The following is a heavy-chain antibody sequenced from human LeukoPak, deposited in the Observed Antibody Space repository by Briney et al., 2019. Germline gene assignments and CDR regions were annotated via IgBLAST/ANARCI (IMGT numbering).Heavy chain of an antibody. CDR3: ARDMLRDRGC. J-gene: IGHJ4*02. CDR2: IWYDGSNK. CDR1: GFTFSGYG. Sequence: PGGSLRLSCAASGFTFSGYGMHWVRQAPGKGLEWVAFIWYDGSNKYYADSVKGRFTISRDNSKNTLYLQMDSLRVEDTAVYYCARDMLRDRGCWGQGTLVTVSA. D-gene: IGHD6-19*01. V-gene: IGHV3-33*01.